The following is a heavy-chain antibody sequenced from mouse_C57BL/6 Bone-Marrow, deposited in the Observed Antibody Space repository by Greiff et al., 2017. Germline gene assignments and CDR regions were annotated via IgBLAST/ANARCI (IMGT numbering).Heavy chain of an antibody. V-gene: IGHV1-64*01. CDR3: ARGDGSSYAY. CDR2: MHPNSGST. J-gene: IGHJ2*01. D-gene: IGHD1-1*01. Sequence: QVQLQQPGAELVKPGAPVKLSCKASGSTLTSYWMHWVKPRPGQGLEWIGMMHPNSGSTNYNEKFKSKATLTVDKSSSTAYMQLSSLTSEDSAVYYCARGDGSSYAYWGQGTTLTVSS. CDR1: GSTLTSYW.